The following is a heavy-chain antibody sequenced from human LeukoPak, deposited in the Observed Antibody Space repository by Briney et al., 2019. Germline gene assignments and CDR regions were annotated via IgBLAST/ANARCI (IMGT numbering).Heavy chain of an antibody. J-gene: IGHJ3*02. CDR3: AKDPRTGTTFSATAAFDI. V-gene: IGHV3-23*01. CDR2: ISGSGGGT. Sequence: GGSLRLSCAASGFTFSSYWMSWVRQAPGKGLEWVSAISGSGGGTYYADSVKGRFTISRDNSKNTLYLQMNSLRAEDTAVYYCAKDPRTGTTFSATAAFDIWGQGTMVTVSS. D-gene: IGHD1-7*01. CDR1: GFTFSSYW.